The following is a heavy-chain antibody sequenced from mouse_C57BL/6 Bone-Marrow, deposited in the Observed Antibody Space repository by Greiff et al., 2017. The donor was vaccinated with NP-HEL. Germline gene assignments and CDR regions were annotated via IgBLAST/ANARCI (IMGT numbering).Heavy chain of an antibody. CDR1: GYAFTNYL. V-gene: IGHV1-54*01. D-gene: IGHD1-1*01. CDR3: ARSATTVPYWYFDV. CDR2: INPGSGGT. J-gene: IGHJ1*03. Sequence: QVQLQQSGAELVRPGTSVKVSCKASGYAFTNYLIEWVKQRPGQGLEWIGVINPGSGGTNYNEKFKGKATLTAVKSSSTAYMQLSSLTSEDSAVYFCARSATTVPYWYFDVWGTGTTVTVSS.